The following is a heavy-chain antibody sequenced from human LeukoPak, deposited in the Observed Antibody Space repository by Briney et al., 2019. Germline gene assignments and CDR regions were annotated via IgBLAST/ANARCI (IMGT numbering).Heavy chain of an antibody. D-gene: IGHD6-13*01. Sequence: SQTLSLTCTVSGGSISSGSYYWSLIRQPAGKGLEWIGRIYTSGSTNYNPSLKSRVTISVDTSKNQFSLKLSSVTAADTAVYYCARGKYSSTPPYYYGMDVWGQGTTVTVSS. J-gene: IGHJ6*02. CDR2: IYTSGST. CDR3: ARGKYSSTPPYYYGMDV. CDR1: GGSISSGSYY. V-gene: IGHV4-61*02.